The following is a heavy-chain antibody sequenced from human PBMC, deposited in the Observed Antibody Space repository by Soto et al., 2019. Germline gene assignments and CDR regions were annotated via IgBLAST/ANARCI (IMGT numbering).Heavy chain of an antibody. CDR2: ISAYNGNK. J-gene: IGHJ4*02. D-gene: IGHD2-21*02. CDR1: GYTFTNYG. Sequence: ASVKVSCKASGYTFTNYGIHWVRQAPGQGLEWVGWISAYNGNKNYAQKLQGRVTMTTDTYTNTVYMELSSLRSEDTAVYYCARGGGIVVVTAPYDHWGQGTLVTVSS. V-gene: IGHV1-18*01. CDR3: ARGGGIVVVTAPYDH.